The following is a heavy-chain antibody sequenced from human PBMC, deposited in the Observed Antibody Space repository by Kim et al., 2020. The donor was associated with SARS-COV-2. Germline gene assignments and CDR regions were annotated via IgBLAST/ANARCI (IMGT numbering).Heavy chain of an antibody. J-gene: IGHJ4*02. Sequence: GRVTMTRDTSTSTVYMELSSLRSEDTAVYYCARGPYYYDSSGYYFDYFDYWGQGTLVTVSS. V-gene: IGHV1-46*01. D-gene: IGHD3-22*01. CDR3: ARGPYYYDSSGYYFDYFDY.